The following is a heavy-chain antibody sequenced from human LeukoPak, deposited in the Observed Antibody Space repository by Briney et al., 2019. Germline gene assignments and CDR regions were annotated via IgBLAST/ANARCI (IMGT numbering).Heavy chain of an antibody. V-gene: IGHV3-7*01. CDR1: GFTFSSYW. D-gene: IGHD6-13*01. Sequence: GGSLRLSCAASGFTFSSYWMTWVRQAPGKGLEWVANIKQDGSKQYYVNSVKGRFTISRDNAKNSLYLQINSLRVEDTAVYYCARGVTVAPGTDYWGQGTLVIVSS. CDR3: ARGVTVAPGTDY. CDR2: IKQDGSKQ. J-gene: IGHJ4*02.